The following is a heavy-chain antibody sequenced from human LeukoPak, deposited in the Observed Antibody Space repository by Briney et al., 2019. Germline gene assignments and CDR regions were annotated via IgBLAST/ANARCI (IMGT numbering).Heavy chain of an antibody. D-gene: IGHD6-13*01. CDR1: GVTFSSYD. V-gene: IGHV3-13*01. Sequence: GGSLRRSCAASGVTFSSYDIHWVRQATGKGLEWGSGIGTAGEIYYPGSVKGRFTISRENAKNSLYLQMNSLRAGDTAVYYCARAAYSSTWYSRYFDLWGRGTLVTVSS. CDR2: IGTAGEI. J-gene: IGHJ2*01. CDR3: ARAAYSSTWYSRYFDL.